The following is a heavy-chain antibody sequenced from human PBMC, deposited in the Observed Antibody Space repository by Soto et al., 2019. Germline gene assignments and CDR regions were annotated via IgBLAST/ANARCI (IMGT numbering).Heavy chain of an antibody. CDR2: IGGSGRTT. CDR1: AFTFNNYA. CDR3: AKSRYSDSSGDFYDY. Sequence: EVQLLESGGGLVQPGGSLSLSCAASAFTFNNYAMSWVRQAPGKGLEWVSGIGGSGRTTYYADSVKGRFTISRDNSNSTLLLQMNSLRAEDTAVYYCAKSRYSDSSGDFYDYWGQGTLVTVSS. D-gene: IGHD3-22*01. V-gene: IGHV3-23*01. J-gene: IGHJ4*02.